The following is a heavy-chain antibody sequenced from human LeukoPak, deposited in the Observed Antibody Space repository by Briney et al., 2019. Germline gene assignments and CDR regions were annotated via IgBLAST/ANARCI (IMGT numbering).Heavy chain of an antibody. D-gene: IGHD4-17*01. CDR2: ISGSGGSA. J-gene: IGHJ6*02. CDR1: GFTFSSYA. V-gene: IGHV3-23*01. Sequence: GGSLRLSCAASGFTFSSYAMSWVRQAPGKGLEWVSAISGSGGSAYYADSVKGRFTISRDNSKNTLYLQMNSLRAEDTAVYYCARDWTTVYGMDVWGQGTTVTVSS. CDR3: ARDWTTVYGMDV.